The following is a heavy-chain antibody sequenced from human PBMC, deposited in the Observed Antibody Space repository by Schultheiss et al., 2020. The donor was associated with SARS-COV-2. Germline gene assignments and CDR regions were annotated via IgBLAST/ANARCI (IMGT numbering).Heavy chain of an antibody. CDR1: GFTFDDYA. D-gene: IGHD4-23*01. V-gene: IGHV3-9*01. CDR2: ISWNSGSI. CDR3: ARTVATGNYYYGMDV. J-gene: IGHJ6*02. Sequence: GGSLRLSCAASGFTFDDYAMHWVRQAPGKGLEWVSGISWNSGSIGYADSVKGRFTISRDNAKNSLYLQMNSLRAEDTAVYYCARTVATGNYYYGMDVWGQGTTVTVSS.